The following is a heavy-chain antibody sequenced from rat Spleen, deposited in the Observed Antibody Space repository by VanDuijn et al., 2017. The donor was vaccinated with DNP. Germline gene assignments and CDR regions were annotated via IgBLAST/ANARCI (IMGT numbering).Heavy chain of an antibody. D-gene: IGHD1-2*01. CDR3: ARWHSYSNYIGFSY. Sequence: EVQLVESGGGLVQPGGSLKLSCAASGFTFSDYYMAWVRQAPTKGLEWVAYIGSDGYAPYYGDSVKGRFTISRDNAENTLYLLTNSLRSEDTATYYCARWHSYSNYIGFSYWGQGTLVTVSS. V-gene: IGHV5-22*01. CDR1: GFTFSDYY. J-gene: IGHJ3*01. CDR2: IGSDGYAP.